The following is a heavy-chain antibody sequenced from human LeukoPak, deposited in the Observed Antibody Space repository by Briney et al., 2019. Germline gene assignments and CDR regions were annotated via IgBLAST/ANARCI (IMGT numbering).Heavy chain of an antibody. CDR3: VRHLSDITSCPNY. V-gene: IGHV5-51*01. D-gene: IGHD2-2*01. Sequence: NRGESLKISCKGAGYTFATYWICWGRQMPGKGVEGMGIIYPGDSRTTYSPSFQGQVPISADQSIRTAYLQWNSLKASDTAIYYCVRHLSDITSCPNYWGPGTLITVAS. J-gene: IGHJ4*02. CDR2: IYPGDSRT. CDR1: GYTFATYW.